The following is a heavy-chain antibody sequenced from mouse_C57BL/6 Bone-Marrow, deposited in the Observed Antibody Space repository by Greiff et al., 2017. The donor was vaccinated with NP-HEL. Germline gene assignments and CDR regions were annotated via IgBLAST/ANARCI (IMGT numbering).Heavy chain of an antibody. V-gene: IGHV10-1*01. CDR3: VRQGYYYAMDY. J-gene: IGHJ4*01. CDR1: GFSFNTYA. Sequence: VESGGGLVQPKGSLKLSCAASGFSFNTYAMNWVRQAPGKGSEWVARIRSKSNNYATYYADSVKDRFTISRDDSESMLYLQMNNLKTEDTAMYYCVRQGYYYAMDYWGQGTSVTVSS. CDR2: IRSKSNNYAT.